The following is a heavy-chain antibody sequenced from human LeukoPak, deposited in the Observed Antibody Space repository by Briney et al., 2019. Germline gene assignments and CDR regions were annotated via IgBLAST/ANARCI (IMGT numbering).Heavy chain of an antibody. V-gene: IGHV4-34*01. CDR2: IYHSGST. CDR1: NGSFSGYY. Sequence: SETLSLTCAVYNGSFSGYYWNWIRQPPGKGLEWIGEIYHSGSTNYNPSLKSRVTISVDTSKNQFSLKLSSVTAADTAVYYCARVYYSSSYDYWYFDLWGRGTLVTVSS. D-gene: IGHD6-13*01. J-gene: IGHJ2*01. CDR3: ARVYYSSSYDYWYFDL.